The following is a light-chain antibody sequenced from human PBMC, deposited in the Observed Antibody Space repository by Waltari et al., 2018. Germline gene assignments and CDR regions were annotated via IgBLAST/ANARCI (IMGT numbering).Light chain of an antibody. CDR2: SAS. CDR1: QSISSY. Sequence: DIQMTQSPSSLSASVGDRVTITCRASQSISSYLNWYQQKPGKAPKLLIYSASTLESGVPLRFSGRGSGTDFTLTISSLQPEDFATYYCQQSYSTLPLTFGGGTKVEIK. CDR3: QQSYSTLPLT. V-gene: IGKV1-39*01. J-gene: IGKJ4*01.